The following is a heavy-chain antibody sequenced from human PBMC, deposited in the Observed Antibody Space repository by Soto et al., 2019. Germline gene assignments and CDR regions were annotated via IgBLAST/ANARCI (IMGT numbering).Heavy chain of an antibody. V-gene: IGHV4-31*03. CDR2: IYYSGST. CDR1: GGSISSGGYY. J-gene: IGHJ4*02. Sequence: PSETLSLTCTVSGGSISSGGYYWSWIRQHPGKGQEWIGYIYYSGSTYYNPSLKSRVTISVDTSKNQYSMKLSSVTAADTALYYCARGPGYSYGYDYFDYWGQGTLVTVSS. D-gene: IGHD5-18*01. CDR3: ARGPGYSYGYDYFDY.